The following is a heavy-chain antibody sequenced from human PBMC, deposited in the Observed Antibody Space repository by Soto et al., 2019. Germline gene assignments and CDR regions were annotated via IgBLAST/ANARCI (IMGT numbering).Heavy chain of an antibody. CDR2: INAYNGNT. J-gene: IGHJ6*02. CDR3: EIGDFYYYYGMDF. D-gene: IGHD3-3*01. V-gene: IGHV1-18*04. CDR1: GYTFTSYG. Sequence: QVQLGQSGAEVKNPGASVKVSCKASGYTFTSYGISWVRQAPGQGLEWMGWINAYNGNTNYAQKLQGRVTMTTDTSAHNAYTELRSVRSDDTAVNYFEIGDFYYYYGMDFWGQGTTVTVSS.